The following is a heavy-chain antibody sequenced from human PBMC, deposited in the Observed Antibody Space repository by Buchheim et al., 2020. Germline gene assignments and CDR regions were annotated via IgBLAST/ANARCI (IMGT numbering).Heavy chain of an antibody. Sequence: EVQLVESGGGLVQPGGSLRLSCAASGFTFSSYWMYWVRQAPGKGLVWVSRIKSDGRSTNYADFVKGRFTISRDNAKNTLYLQMNSLRAEDTAVYYCAGGGPAHVVDYWGQGTL. J-gene: IGHJ4*02. CDR1: GFTFSSYW. V-gene: IGHV3-74*01. D-gene: IGHD2-2*01. CDR3: AGGGPAHVVDY. CDR2: IKSDGRST.